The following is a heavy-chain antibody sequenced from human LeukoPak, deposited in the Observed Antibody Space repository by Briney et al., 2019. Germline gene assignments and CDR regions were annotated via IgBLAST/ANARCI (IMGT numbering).Heavy chain of an antibody. Sequence: ASVKVSCKASGFIFTSFGFSWVRQAPGQGLEWMGWISAYSGSTDYAQNLQGRVTMTTDASTSTVYMELRSLRSDDTAMYYCGRWRESINWTPGYLQYWGQGTLVIVSS. CDR1: GFIFTSFG. V-gene: IGHV1-18*01. D-gene: IGHD1-20*01. CDR2: ISAYSGST. CDR3: GRWRESINWTPGYLQY. J-gene: IGHJ1*01.